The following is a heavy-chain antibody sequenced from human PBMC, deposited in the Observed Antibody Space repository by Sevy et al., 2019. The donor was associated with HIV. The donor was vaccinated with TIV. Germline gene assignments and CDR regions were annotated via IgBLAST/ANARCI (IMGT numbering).Heavy chain of an antibody. CDR2: ISGSGGST. J-gene: IGHJ4*02. D-gene: IGHD6-13*01. CDR1: GFTFSSYA. V-gene: IGHV3-23*01. CDR3: AKRDGSSWYYFDY. Sequence: GGSLRLSYAASGFTFSSYAMSWVRQAPGKGLEWVSAISGSGGSTYYADSVKGRFTISRDNSKNTLYLQMNSLRAEDTAVYYCAKRDGSSWYYFDYWGQGTLVTVSS.